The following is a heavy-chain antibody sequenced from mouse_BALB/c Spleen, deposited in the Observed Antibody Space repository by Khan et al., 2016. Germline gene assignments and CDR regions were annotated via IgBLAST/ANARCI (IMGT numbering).Heavy chain of an antibody. Sequence: VQLQESGPELVKPGTSVKMSCKASGYIFTSYYIQWVKQRPGQGLEWIGWIYPGDGSTNYNEKFKGKTTLTADKSSTTAYMLLSSLTSEDSVIYVCASDYGSSPDYWGQGTTLTVSS. D-gene: IGHD1-1*01. CDR3: ASDYGSSPDY. V-gene: IGHV1S56*01. CDR1: GYIFTSYY. CDR2: IYPGDGST. J-gene: IGHJ2*01.